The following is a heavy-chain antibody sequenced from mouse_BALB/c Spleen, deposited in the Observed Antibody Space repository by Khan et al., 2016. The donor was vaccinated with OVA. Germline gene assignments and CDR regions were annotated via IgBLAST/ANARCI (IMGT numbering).Heavy chain of an antibody. CDR2: IDPPNGNT. CDR3: ARMARN. CDR1: GHTINDTY. V-gene: IGHV14-3*02. J-gene: IGHJ2*01. Sequence: VQLQQSGAELAKSGATVKLSCTASGHTINDTYMHWLKQWPEQGLEWIGCIDPPNGNTKYYPKFQGKATLTADKSSNTAYMQLSSLTSEDTAVYYCARMARNWGQGTTLTVSS.